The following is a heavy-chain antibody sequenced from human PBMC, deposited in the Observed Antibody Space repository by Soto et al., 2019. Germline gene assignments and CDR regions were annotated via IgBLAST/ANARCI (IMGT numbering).Heavy chain of an antibody. D-gene: IGHD2-8*01. Sequence: ASVKVSCKASGYTFTSYGISWVRQAPGQGLEWMGWISAYNGNTNYAQKLQGRVTMTTDTSTSTAYMELRSLRSDDTAVYYCAREGRFTYCTNGVCYAFDYWGQGTLVTVSS. CDR2: ISAYNGNT. CDR3: AREGRFTYCTNGVCYAFDY. J-gene: IGHJ4*02. V-gene: IGHV1-18*01. CDR1: GYTFTSYG.